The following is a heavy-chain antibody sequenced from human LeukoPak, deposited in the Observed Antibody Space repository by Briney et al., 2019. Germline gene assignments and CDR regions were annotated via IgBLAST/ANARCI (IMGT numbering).Heavy chain of an antibody. CDR2: ISYDGNNK. CDR3: ATLPT. Sequence: PGGSLRLSCAASGFTFSSYAMHWVRQAPGKGLEWVAVISYDGNNKYYADSVKGRFTISRDNSKNTLYMQMNSLRAEDTALYYCATLPTWGQGTLVTVSS. J-gene: IGHJ4*02. V-gene: IGHV3-30-3*01. CDR1: GFTFSSYA. D-gene: IGHD4-17*01.